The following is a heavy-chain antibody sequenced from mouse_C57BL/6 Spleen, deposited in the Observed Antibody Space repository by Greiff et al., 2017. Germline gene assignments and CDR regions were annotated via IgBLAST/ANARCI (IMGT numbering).Heavy chain of an antibody. D-gene: IGHD2-3*01. Sequence: VQLVESGPELVNPGASVKISCKASGYAFSSSWLNWVKQRPGKGLEWIGRIYPGDGDTNYNGKFKGKATLTADKSSSTAYMQLSSLTSEDSAVYFCAKGIYDGYYDWFAYWGQGTLVTVSA. J-gene: IGHJ3*01. CDR1: GYAFSSSW. V-gene: IGHV1-82*01. CDR3: AKGIYDGYYDWFAY. CDR2: IYPGDGDT.